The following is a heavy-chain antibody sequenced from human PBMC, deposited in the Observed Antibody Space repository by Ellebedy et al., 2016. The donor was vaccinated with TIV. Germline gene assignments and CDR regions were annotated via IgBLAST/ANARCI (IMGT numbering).Heavy chain of an antibody. CDR1: GASFSHYY. V-gene: IGHV4-34*01. CDR3: ARDSWGGSFLVANYFDS. CDR2: INHSGSS. Sequence: GSLRLSXAVYGASFSHYYWTWIRQSPGKGLEWIGEINHSGSSNHNPSLKSRVTLSVDRSKNHFSLKLNSVTAADTAVYYCARDSWGGSFLVANYFDSWGQGTLVSVSS. D-gene: IGHD2-15*01. J-gene: IGHJ4*02.